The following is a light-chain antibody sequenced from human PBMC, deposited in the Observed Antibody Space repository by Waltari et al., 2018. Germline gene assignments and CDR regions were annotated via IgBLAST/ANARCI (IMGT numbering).Light chain of an antibody. J-gene: IGLJ2*01. V-gene: IGLV2-14*03. CDR1: SSDIGGYNS. CDR3: SSYISSPPHVV. Sequence: QSALTQPASVSGSPGHSISISCTGISSDIGGYNSLSWYQHHPGKAPKLLIYDVFNRPSGVSNRFSGSKSGNAASLAISGLQVEDEAVYYCSSYISSPPHVVFGEGTKLTVL. CDR2: DVF.